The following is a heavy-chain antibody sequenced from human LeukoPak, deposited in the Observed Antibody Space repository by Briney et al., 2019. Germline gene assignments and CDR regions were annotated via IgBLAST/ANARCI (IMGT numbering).Heavy chain of an antibody. CDR1: GGTFSSYA. CDR3: AGHYYDSSGYFDY. J-gene: IGHJ4*02. CDR2: IIPILGIA. V-gene: IGHV1-69*04. Sequence: SVKVSCKASGGTFSSYAISWVRQAPGQGLEWMGRIIPILGIANYAQKFQGRVTITADKSTSTAYMELSSLRSEDTAVYYCAGHYYDSSGYFDYWGQGTLVTVSS. D-gene: IGHD3-22*01.